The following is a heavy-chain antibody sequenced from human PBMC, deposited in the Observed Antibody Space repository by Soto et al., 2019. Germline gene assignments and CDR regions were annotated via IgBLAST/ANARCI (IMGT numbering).Heavy chain of an antibody. J-gene: IGHJ4*02. D-gene: IGHD3-3*01. CDR1: GFTFSDYA. Sequence: EVQLLESGGGLVHPGGSLRLSCAASGFTFSDYAMNWVRQASGKGLEWVSGLSGSGGSTHYADSVKGRFTVCRDNPRTTPYLQMDSLRVEDTAIYYCANASASIRFLPDDFSGQGTLVTVSS. CDR3: ANASASIRFLPDDF. CDR2: LSGSGGST. V-gene: IGHV3-23*01.